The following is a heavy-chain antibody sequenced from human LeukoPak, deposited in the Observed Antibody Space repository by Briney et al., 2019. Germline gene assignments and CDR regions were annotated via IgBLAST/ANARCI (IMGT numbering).Heavy chain of an antibody. D-gene: IGHD5-24*01. Sequence: PGRSLRLSCAASGFTFSSYEMNWVRQAPAKGMDRGSYISSSGSTIYYADSAKGRFTISRDNAKNSLYLQMNSLRAEDTAVYYCASSRDGYNWRDFDYWGQGTLVTVSS. CDR3: ASSRDGYNWRDFDY. CDR1: GFTFSSYE. V-gene: IGHV3-48*03. CDR2: ISSSGSTI. J-gene: IGHJ4*02.